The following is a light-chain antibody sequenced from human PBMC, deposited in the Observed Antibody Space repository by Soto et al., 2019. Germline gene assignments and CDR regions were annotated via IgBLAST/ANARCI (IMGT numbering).Light chain of an antibody. V-gene: IGKV1-8*01. Sequence: AIRMTQSPSSFSASTGDRVTITCRASQGISSYLAWYQQKPGKAPKLLIYAASTLQSGVPSRFNGSGSGTDFTLTISCLQSEDFATYYCQQYYSYPPWTFGQGTKVDIK. CDR3: QQYYSYPPWT. CDR1: QGISSY. J-gene: IGKJ1*01. CDR2: AAS.